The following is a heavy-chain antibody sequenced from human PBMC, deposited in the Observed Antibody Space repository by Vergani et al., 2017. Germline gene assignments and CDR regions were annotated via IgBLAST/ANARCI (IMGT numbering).Heavy chain of an antibody. D-gene: IGHD6-19*01. V-gene: IGHV4-39*01. CDR3: ARHSTVEWLVKLGWIAP. CDR1: GASIRSSQYY. CDR2: IYYSGST. J-gene: IGHJ5*02. Sequence: QLPLQESGPGLVKPSATLALTCSVSGASIRSSQYYRGWIRQTPGKGLDWIASIYYSGSTYYNPSLKSRVTISVDTSKNQFSLELSSVTAADTAVYFCARHSTVEWLVKLGWIAPWGQGILVTVSS.